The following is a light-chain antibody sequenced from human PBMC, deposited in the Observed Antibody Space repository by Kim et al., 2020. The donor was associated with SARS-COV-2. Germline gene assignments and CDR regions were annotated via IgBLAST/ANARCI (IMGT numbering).Light chain of an antibody. CDR2: QDS. CDR3: QAWDSSTQV. V-gene: IGLV3-1*01. Sequence: SYELTQPPSVSVSPGQTVSITCSGDKLGDKYACWYQQKPGQSPVLVIYQDSKRPSGIPERFSGSNSGNTATLTISGTQAMDEADYYCQAWDSSTQVFGGGTKVTVL. CDR1: KLGDKY. J-gene: IGLJ3*02.